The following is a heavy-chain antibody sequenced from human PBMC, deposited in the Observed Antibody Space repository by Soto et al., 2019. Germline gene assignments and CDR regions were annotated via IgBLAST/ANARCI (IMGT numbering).Heavy chain of an antibody. CDR2: ISWNSVSI. J-gene: IGHJ3*02. D-gene: IGHD7-27*01. CDR1: GLTFDDYA. Sequence: EVQLVESGGGLVQPGRSLRLSCAASGLTFDDYAMHWVRRAPGKGLEWVSGISWNSVSIGYADSVKGRFTISRDNAKNSLYLQMNSLRAEDTALYYCAKRDMGNAFDIWGQGTMVTVSS. CDR3: AKRDMGNAFDI. V-gene: IGHV3-9*01.